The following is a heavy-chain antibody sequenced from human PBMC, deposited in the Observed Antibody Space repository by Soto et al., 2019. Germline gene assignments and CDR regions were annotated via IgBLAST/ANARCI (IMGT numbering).Heavy chain of an antibody. CDR2: IIPIFGTA. J-gene: IGHJ6*02. D-gene: IGHD3-10*01. CDR3: ARGSITMVRGVIIKANRDYYYGMDV. Sequence: SVKVSCKASGGTFSSYAISWVRQAPGQGLEWMGGIIPIFGTANYAQKFQGRVTITADKSTSTAHMELSSLRSEDTAVYYCARGSITMVRGVIIKANRDYYYGMDVWGQGTTVTVSS. CDR1: GGTFSSYA. V-gene: IGHV1-69*06.